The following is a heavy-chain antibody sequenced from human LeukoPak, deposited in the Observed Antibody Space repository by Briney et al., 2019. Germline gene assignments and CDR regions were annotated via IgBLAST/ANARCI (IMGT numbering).Heavy chain of an antibody. J-gene: IGHJ3*02. V-gene: IGHV4-34*01. D-gene: IGHD5-24*01. CDR2: INHSGST. Sequence: SETLSLTCAVYGGSFSGYYWSWIRQPPGKGLEWIGEINHSGSTNYNPSLKSRVTISADTSKNQFSLKLSSVTAADTAVYFCARDGRDGYTNALDIWGQGTMVTVSS. CDR1: GGSFSGYY. CDR3: ARDGRDGYTNALDI.